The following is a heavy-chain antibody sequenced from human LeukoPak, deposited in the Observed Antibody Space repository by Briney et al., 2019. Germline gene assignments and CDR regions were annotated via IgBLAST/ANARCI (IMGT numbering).Heavy chain of an antibody. Sequence: ASVKVSCKASGYTFTGYYIHWVRQAPGQGLEWMGWINPNSGGTNYAQKFQGRVTMTRDTSISTAYMELSRLRSDDTAMYYCAREPPRGIALVGSLQDYWRQGTLVTVSS. CDR1: GYTFTGYY. D-gene: IGHD2-15*01. CDR2: INPNSGGT. J-gene: IGHJ4*02. V-gene: IGHV1-2*02. CDR3: AREPPRGIALVGSLQDY.